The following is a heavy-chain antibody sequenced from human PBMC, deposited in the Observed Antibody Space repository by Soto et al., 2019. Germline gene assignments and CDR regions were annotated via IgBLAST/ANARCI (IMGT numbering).Heavy chain of an antibody. D-gene: IGHD6-6*01. CDR1: GGSISSVDYY. J-gene: IGHJ4*02. Sequence: QVQLQESGPGLVKPSQTLSLTCTVSGGSISSVDYYWSWIRQPPGKGLEWIGYIYYSGSTYSNPSLKSRVTISVDTSKNQFSLKLSSVTAADTAVYYCAVSIAARYFDYWGQGTLVTVSS. CDR2: IYYSGST. V-gene: IGHV4-30-4*01. CDR3: AVSIAARYFDY.